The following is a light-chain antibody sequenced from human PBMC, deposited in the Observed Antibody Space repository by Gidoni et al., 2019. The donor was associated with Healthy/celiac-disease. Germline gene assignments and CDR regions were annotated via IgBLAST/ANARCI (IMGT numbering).Light chain of an antibody. Sequence: EIVLTQSPATLSLSPGERATLSCRASQSVSSYLAWYHQKPGQAPRLLIYDASNRATGIPAGFSGSGSGTDFTLTISSLEPEDFAVYYCQQRSNWLTFGGGTKVEIK. J-gene: IGKJ4*01. CDR2: DAS. CDR3: QQRSNWLT. CDR1: QSVSSY. V-gene: IGKV3-11*01.